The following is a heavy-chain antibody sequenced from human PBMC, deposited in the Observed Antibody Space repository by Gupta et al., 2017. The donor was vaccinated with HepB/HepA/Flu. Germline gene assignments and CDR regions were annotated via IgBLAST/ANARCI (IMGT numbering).Heavy chain of an antibody. CDR3: ARSMTTGNFDY. V-gene: IGHV3-30-3*01. Sequence: QVQLVESGGGVVQPGRSLRPSCAAFGFPPSSYALLWVRQAPGKGLGWVAVISYDGSNKYYADSVKGRFTISRDNSKNTLYLQMNSLRAEDTAVYYCARSMTTGNFDYWGQGTLVTVSS. CDR2: ISYDGSNK. D-gene: IGHD4-11*01. CDR1: GFPPSSYA. J-gene: IGHJ4*02.